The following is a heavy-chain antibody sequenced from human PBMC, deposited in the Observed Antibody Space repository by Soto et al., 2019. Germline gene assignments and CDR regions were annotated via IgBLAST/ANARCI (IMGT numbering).Heavy chain of an antibody. CDR1: GYVFPDYL. Sequence: QVQLLQSGAEVKKPGASVRVSCKASGYVFPDYLIHWVRQAPGQGLEWMGWIHPDTGVTVYAKNFQGRVTMSSDTTVNSVSMELSRWRSGDTALYYCARSAQYSASLEFDYWGQGTLVAVSS. J-gene: IGHJ4*02. V-gene: IGHV1-2*02. CDR3: ARSAQYSASLEFDY. CDR2: IHPDTGVT. D-gene: IGHD1-1*01.